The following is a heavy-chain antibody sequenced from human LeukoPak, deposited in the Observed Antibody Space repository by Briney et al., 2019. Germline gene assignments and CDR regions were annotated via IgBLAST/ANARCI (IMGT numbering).Heavy chain of an antibody. CDR3: ARDSAAGYSFDY. J-gene: IGHJ4*02. CDR2: LWYDGSNK. V-gene: IGHV3-33*01. Sequence: GGSLRLSCAASGFTFSSYGMHWVRQAPGKGLEGVAVLWYDGSNKYYADSVKGRFTISRDNSKNTLYLQMNSLRAEDTAVYYCARDSAAGYSFDYWGQGTLVTVSS. CDR1: GFTFSSYG. D-gene: IGHD6-13*01.